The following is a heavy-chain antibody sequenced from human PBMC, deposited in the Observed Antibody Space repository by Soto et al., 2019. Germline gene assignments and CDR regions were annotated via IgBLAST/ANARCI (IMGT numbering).Heavy chain of an antibody. CDR3: ARDPTPTGYSSRGSLASQDPDTSNDDD. CDR1: GGTFSSYA. J-gene: IGHJ4*02. V-gene: IGHV1-69*13. CDR2: IIPIFGTA. Sequence: SVKVSCKASGGTFSSYAISWVRQAPGQGLEWMGGIIPIFGTANYAQKFQGRVTITADESTSTAYMELSSLRSEDTAVYYCARDPTPTGYSSRGSLASQDPDTSNDDDWGQGTLVTVSS. D-gene: IGHD6-13*01.